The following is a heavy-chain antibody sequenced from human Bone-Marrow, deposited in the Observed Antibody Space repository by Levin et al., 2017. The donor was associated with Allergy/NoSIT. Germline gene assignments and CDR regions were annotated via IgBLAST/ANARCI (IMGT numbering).Heavy chain of an antibody. CDR2: IYYTGLT. Sequence: KPSETLSLTCTVSGGSIDSYYWSWIRQTPGQGLQWIGYIYYTGLTRYNPSLKSRVTMSVDPSKNQFSLKLYSVTAADTGLYYCARTDHPSSPHFDYWGRGTLVTVSS. V-gene: IGHV4-59*01. CDR1: GGSIDSYY. J-gene: IGHJ4*02. CDR3: ARTDHPSSPHFDY. D-gene: IGHD6-13*01.